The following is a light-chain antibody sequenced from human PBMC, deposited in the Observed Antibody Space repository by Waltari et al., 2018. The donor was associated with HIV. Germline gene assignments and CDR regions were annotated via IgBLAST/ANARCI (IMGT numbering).Light chain of an antibody. V-gene: IGLV3-19*01. J-gene: IGLJ2*01. CDR2: GKN. CDR1: SLRSYY. Sequence: SSELTQDPAVSVALGQTVRITCQGDSLRSYYASWYQQKPGQAPVLVIYGKNNRPPGIPDRFSGSSSGNTASLTITGAQAEDEADYYCNSRDSPTVFGGGTKLTVL. CDR3: NSRDSPTV.